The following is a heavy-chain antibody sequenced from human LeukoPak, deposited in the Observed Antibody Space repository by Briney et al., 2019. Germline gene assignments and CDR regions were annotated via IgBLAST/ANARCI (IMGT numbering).Heavy chain of an antibody. CDR1: GFTFNQFS. J-gene: IGHJ6*03. CDR3: AREMSVGVWAAPPNEIGYYFYYMDV. CDR2: ISTNSTYT. D-gene: IGHD2-2*01. Sequence: GGSLRLSCAASGFTFNQFSFNWVRQAPGKGLEWVSSISTNSTYTYYADSVRGRFTISRDNAKNSLYLQMNSLRAEDTAVYYCAREMSVGVWAAPPNEIGYYFYYMDVWGKGTTVTVSS. V-gene: IGHV3-21*01.